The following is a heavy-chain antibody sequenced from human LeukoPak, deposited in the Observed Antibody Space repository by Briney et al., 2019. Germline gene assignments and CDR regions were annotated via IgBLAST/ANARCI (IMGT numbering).Heavy chain of an antibody. V-gene: IGHV3-33*01. CDR3: ARDSYYGSGSSPEY. CDR2: IWYDGSNK. J-gene: IGHJ4*02. CDR1: GFTFSNYG. Sequence: PGRSLRLSCAASGFTFSNYGMHSVRQAPGKGLEWVAVIWYDGSNKYYADSVKGRFTISRDNSKNTLYLQMNSLRAEDTAVYYCARDSYYGSGSSPEYWGQGTLVTVSS. D-gene: IGHD3-10*01.